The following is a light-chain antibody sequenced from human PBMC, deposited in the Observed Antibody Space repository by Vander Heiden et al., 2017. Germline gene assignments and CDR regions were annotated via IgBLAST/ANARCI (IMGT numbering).Light chain of an antibody. CDR1: SSDVGGYNY. V-gene: IGLV2-14*01. CDR2: DVR. J-gene: IGLJ1*01. CDR3: RSYTRSRTLYV. Sequence: QSALTQPASVSGSPGQSITISCTGTSSDVGGYNYVSWYQQHPGKAPKLLIYDVRNRPLGVSNRFSGSKSGNPASLTNFGLQAEDEADYYWRSYTRSRTLYVLGTGTKGTVL.